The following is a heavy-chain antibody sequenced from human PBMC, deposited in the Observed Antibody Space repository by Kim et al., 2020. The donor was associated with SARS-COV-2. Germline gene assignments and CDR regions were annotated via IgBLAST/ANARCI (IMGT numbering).Heavy chain of an antibody. J-gene: IGHJ4*02. V-gene: IGHV3-7*01. Sequence: VDSVKGRLTISRENAKNSLYRKMNSLRAEDTAVYSCARARATMVRGVYGYWGQGTLVTVSS. D-gene: IGHD3-10*01. CDR3: ARARATMVRGVYGY.